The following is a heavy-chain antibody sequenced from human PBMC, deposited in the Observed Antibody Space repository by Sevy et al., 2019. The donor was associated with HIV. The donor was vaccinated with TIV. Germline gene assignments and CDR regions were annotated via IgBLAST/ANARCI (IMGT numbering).Heavy chain of an antibody. J-gene: IGHJ4*02. Sequence: GGSLRLSCAASLYPFSNYDMTWVRQAPGKGLEWVSSISGRGDRTYYADSVKGRFTISRDNSKNMLYMQMNSLRAEDTAVYYCAKVLTIFPPTDSWGQGILVTVSS. V-gene: IGHV3-23*01. CDR3: AKVLTIFPPTDS. CDR2: ISGRGDRT. CDR1: LYPFSNYD. D-gene: IGHD3-3*01.